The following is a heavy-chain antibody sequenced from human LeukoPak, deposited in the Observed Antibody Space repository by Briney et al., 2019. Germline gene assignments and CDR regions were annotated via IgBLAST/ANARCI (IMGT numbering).Heavy chain of an antibody. CDR2: INDSGST. Sequence: SETLSLTCAVYGGSFSGYYWSWIRQPPGKGLEWIGEINDSGSTNYNPSLKSRVTISVDTSKTQFSLKLSSVTAADTAVYYCARGPLLRYFDWLLNGMDVWGQGTTVTVSS. CDR3: ARGPLLRYFDWLLNGMDV. D-gene: IGHD3-9*01. J-gene: IGHJ6*02. CDR1: GGSFSGYY. V-gene: IGHV4-34*01.